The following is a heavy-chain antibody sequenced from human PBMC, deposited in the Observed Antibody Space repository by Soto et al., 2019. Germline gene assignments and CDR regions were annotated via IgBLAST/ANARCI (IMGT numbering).Heavy chain of an antibody. CDR3: VKGSDVARQELDY. CDR1: EFTFSNFG. Sequence: QVQLVESGGGVVQPGRSLRLSCAASEFTFSNFGMHWVRQAPGKGLEWVAAISADGSDKYFSCSVKGRFTISRDNSKNTLFLQMNSLRVEDTAVYYCVKGSDVARQELDYWGQGTLVTVSS. J-gene: IGHJ4*02. V-gene: IGHV3-30*18. CDR2: ISADGSDK. D-gene: IGHD3-3*01.